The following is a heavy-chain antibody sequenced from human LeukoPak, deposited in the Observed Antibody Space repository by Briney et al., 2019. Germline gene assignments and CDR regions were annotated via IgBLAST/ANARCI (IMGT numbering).Heavy chain of an antibody. J-gene: IGHJ4*02. CDR1: GASISSSVWY. CDR2: IYYTETT. CDR3: ARFRIAVAGPIDY. D-gene: IGHD6-19*01. V-gene: IGHV4-39*02. Sequence: SETLSLTCTVSGASISSSVWYWGWIRQPPGKGLEWIGNIYYTETTSFNPSLKSRVSMSLDMSKNIFSLKLTSVTAADTAVYYCARFRIAVAGPIDYWGQRNLVAGSS.